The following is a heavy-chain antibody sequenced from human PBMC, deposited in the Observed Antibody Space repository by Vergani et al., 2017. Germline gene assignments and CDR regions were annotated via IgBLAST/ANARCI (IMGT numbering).Heavy chain of an antibody. J-gene: IGHJ6*03. V-gene: IGHV3-23*01. CDR3: ARRLGVNYYYYYMDV. CDR1: GFTFSSYA. D-gene: IGHD3-10*01. Sequence: EVQLLESGGGLVQPGGSLRLSCAASGFTFSSYAMSWVRQAPGKGLEWVSAISGSGGSTYYADSVKGRFTISRDNSKNTLYLQMNSLRAEDTAVYYCARRLGVNYYYYYMDVWGKGTTVTVSS. CDR2: ISGSGGST.